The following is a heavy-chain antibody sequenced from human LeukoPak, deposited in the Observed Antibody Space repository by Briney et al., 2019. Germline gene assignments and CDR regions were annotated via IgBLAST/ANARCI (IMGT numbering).Heavy chain of an antibody. V-gene: IGHV3-23*01. J-gene: IGHJ4*02. CDR2: ISGSGGTT. CDR3: AKDSSTTVTTKGGPRRSFDY. Sequence: PGGSLRLSCAASGFTFSSYVMSWVRQAPGKGLDWVSVISGSGGTTYYADSVKGRFTISRDNSKNTLYLQMNSLRAEDTAIYYCAKDSSTTVTTKGGPRRSFDYWGLGNLVTVSS. CDR1: GFTFSSYV. D-gene: IGHD4-17*01.